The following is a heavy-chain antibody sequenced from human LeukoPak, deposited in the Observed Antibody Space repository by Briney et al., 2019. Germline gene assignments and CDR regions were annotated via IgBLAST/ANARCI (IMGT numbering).Heavy chain of an antibody. Sequence: PGGSLRLSCAASGFTFSSYWMHWVRQAPGKGLVWVSRINSDGRRATYADSVEGRFTISRDNAKNTLYLQMNSLRAEDTAVYYCARVRYSDYWGQGTLVTVSS. J-gene: IGHJ4*02. CDR3: ARVRYSDY. CDR2: INSDGRRA. D-gene: IGHD3-9*01. CDR1: GFTFSSYW. V-gene: IGHV3-74*01.